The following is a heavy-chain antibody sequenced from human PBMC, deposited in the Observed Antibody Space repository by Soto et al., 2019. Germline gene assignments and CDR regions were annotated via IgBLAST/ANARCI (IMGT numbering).Heavy chain of an antibody. Sequence: GESLKISCRGSGYDFTRYWIGWVRQMPGEGLEWVAIIYPGDSITKYDSNTRYSPSFQGQVTISVDKSISTAYLQWSSLKASDTAMYFCARPGRDLYDIGDYYSY. CDR2: IYPGDSITKYDSNT. D-gene: IGHD3-22*01. J-gene: IGHJ6*01. CDR1: GYDFTRYW. CDR3: ARPGRDLYDIGDYYSY. V-gene: IGHV5-51*01.